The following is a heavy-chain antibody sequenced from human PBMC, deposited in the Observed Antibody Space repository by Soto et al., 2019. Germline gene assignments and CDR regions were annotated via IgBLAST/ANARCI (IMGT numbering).Heavy chain of an antibody. D-gene: IGHD3-10*01. CDR2: ISAYNGNT. Sequence: ASVNVSCKASGYTFASYAISWMRQAPGQGLEWMGWISAYNGNTNYAQKLQGRVTMTTDTSTSTAYMELRSLRSDDTAVYYCATGWFGEFVYYFDYWGQGTLVTVSS. CDR3: ATGWFGEFVYYFDY. J-gene: IGHJ4*02. CDR1: GYTFASYA. V-gene: IGHV1-18*01.